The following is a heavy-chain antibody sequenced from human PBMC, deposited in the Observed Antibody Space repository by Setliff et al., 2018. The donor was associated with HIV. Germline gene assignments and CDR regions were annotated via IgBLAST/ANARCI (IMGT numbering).Heavy chain of an antibody. V-gene: IGHV4-31*03. D-gene: IGHD3-22*01. CDR1: GDSINSGGYH. Sequence: PSETLSLTCTVSGDSINSGGYHWTWIRQHPGKGLEWIGYISYIGYTYYNPALKSRLTISIDTSKNQFSLKLNSVTAADTAMYYCATGWLDSSGQKNFGSWGQGTLVTVSS. CDR3: ATGWLDSSGQKNFGS. CDR2: ISYIGYT. J-gene: IGHJ5*01.